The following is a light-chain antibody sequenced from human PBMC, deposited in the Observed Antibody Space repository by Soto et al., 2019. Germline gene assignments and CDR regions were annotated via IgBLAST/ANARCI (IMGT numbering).Light chain of an antibody. CDR3: AAWDDSLSGHL. V-gene: IGLV1-40*01. J-gene: IGLJ1*01. Sequence: QSVLTQPPSVSGAPGQRVTISCTGCSSNIGAGCEVHWYQHLPGKAPKLLIYGNTNRPSGVPDRFSGSKSGTSASLAITGLQAGDEADYYCAAWDDSLSGHLFGTGTKV. CDR1: SSNIGAGCE. CDR2: GNT.